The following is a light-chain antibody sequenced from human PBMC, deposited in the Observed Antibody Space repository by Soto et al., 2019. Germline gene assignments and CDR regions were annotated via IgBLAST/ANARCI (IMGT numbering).Light chain of an antibody. CDR3: QLYGDSPLYT. J-gene: IGKJ2*01. V-gene: IGKV3-20*01. Sequence: EIVLTQSPGTMSLSPGERATLSCRASQSVSRTYLAWYQQKPGQAPRLLIYGASSRATDIPDRFSGSGSGTDFTLTISRLEPEDFAVYYCQLYGDSPLYTFGQGTKLEIK. CDR1: QSVSRTY. CDR2: GAS.